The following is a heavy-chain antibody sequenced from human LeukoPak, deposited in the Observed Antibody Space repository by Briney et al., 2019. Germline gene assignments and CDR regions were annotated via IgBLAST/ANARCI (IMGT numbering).Heavy chain of an antibody. V-gene: IGHV1-69*04. CDR3: ARGTHMITFGGVIVPDDYFDY. J-gene: IGHJ4*02. CDR1: GGTFSSYA. Sequence: ASVKVSCKASGGTFSSYAISWVRQTPGQGLEWMGRIIPILGIANYAQKFQGRVTITADKSTSTAYMELSSLRSEDTAVYYCARGTHMITFGGVIVPDDYFDYWGQGTLVTVSS. D-gene: IGHD3-16*02. CDR2: IIPILGIA.